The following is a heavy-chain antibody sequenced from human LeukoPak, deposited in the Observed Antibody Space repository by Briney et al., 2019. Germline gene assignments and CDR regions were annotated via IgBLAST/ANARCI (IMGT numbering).Heavy chain of an antibody. CDR3: ARSGYFAEYFHY. Sequence: SQTLSLTCAISGDSVSSNTAAWNWIRQSPSRGLEWLGRTYYRSKWHYDYAGSVKSQITINPDTSRNQFSLQLSSVTPEDTAVYYCARSGYFAEYFHYWGQGTLVTVSS. CDR2: TYYRSKWHY. CDR1: GDSVSSNTAA. J-gene: IGHJ1*01. D-gene: IGHD3-22*01. V-gene: IGHV6-1*01.